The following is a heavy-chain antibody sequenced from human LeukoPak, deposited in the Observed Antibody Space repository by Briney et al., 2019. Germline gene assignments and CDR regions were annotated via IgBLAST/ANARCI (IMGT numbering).Heavy chain of an antibody. Sequence: PSETLSLTCAVYGGSFSGYYWSWIRQPPGKGLEWIGEINHSGSTNCNPSLTSRVTISVDTSKNQFSLKLSSVTAADTAVYYCARLRVWYDFWSGPSDAFDIWGQGTMVTVSS. CDR1: GGSFSGYY. V-gene: IGHV4-34*01. D-gene: IGHD3-3*01. CDR2: INHSGST. J-gene: IGHJ3*02. CDR3: ARLRVWYDFWSGPSDAFDI.